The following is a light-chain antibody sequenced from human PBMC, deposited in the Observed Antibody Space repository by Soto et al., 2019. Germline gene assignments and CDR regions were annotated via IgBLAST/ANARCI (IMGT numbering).Light chain of an antibody. CDR3: QQYNNWPRT. V-gene: IGKV3D-15*01. J-gene: IGKJ1*01. CDR1: QSVSRR. Sequence: EVVLTQSPVILSLSPGGRTTLSCRASQSVSRRLAWYQQRPGQSPRLFISGASMRASGGPVRFIGSGAGTEFTLTISSLQSEDFAFYYCQQYNNWPRTFGQGTKVDIK. CDR2: GAS.